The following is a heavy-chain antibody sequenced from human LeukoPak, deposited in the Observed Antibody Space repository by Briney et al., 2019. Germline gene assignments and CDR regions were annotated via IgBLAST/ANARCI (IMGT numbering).Heavy chain of an antibody. Sequence: SGTLSLTCAVSGGSISSSNWWSWVRQPPGKGLEWIGEIYHSGSTNYNPSLKSRVTISVDTSKNQFSLRLNSVTAADTAVYYCARASAYSTSSGVNYWGQGALVTVSS. CDR1: GGSISSSNW. V-gene: IGHV4-4*02. CDR3: ARASAYSTSSGVNY. D-gene: IGHD6-6*01. CDR2: IYHSGST. J-gene: IGHJ4*02.